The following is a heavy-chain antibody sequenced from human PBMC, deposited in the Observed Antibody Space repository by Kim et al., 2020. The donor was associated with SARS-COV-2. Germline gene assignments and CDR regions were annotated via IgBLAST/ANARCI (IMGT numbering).Heavy chain of an antibody. Sequence: KYYADSVKGRFTISRDNSKNTLYLQMNSLRAEDTAVYYCAKDGGYSYPRWGQGTLVTVSS. J-gene: IGHJ4*02. D-gene: IGHD5-18*01. CDR3: AKDGGYSYPR. V-gene: IGHV3-30*02. CDR2: K.